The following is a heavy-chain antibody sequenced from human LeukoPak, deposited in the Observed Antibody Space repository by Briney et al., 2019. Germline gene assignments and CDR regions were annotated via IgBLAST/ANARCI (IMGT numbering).Heavy chain of an antibody. V-gene: IGHV1-69*13. J-gene: IGHJ4*02. CDR1: GGTFSSYA. CDR2: IIPIFGTA. D-gene: IGHD5-18*01. CDR3: ARDQSDTAMGPFDY. Sequence: SVKVSCKASGGTFSSYAISWVRQTPGQGLEWMGGIIPIFGTANYAQKFQARVTITADESTGTAYMELSSLRSEDTAVYYCARDQSDTAMGPFDYWGQGTLVTVSS.